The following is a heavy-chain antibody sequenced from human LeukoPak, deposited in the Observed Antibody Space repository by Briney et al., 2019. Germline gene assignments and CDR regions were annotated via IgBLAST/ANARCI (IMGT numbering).Heavy chain of an antibody. CDR2: IYTSGST. CDR1: GGSTSSYY. V-gene: IGHV4-4*09. J-gene: IGHJ5*02. D-gene: IGHD6-19*01. Sequence: SETLSLTCTVSGGSTSSYYWSWIRQPPGKGLEWIGYIYTSGSTNYNPSLKSRVTISVDTSKNQFSLKLSSVTAADTAVYYCARRRQYNWFDPWGQGTLVTVSS. CDR3: ARRRQYNWFDP.